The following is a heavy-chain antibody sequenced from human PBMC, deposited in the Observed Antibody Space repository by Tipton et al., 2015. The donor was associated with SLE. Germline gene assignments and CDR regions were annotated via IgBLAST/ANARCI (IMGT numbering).Heavy chain of an antibody. D-gene: IGHD2-15*01. V-gene: IGHV3-30*18. J-gene: IGHJ2*01. CDR1: GFTFSSYG. Sequence: SLRLSCAASGFTFSSYGMHWVRQAPGKGLEWVAVISYDGSNIYYADSVKGRFTISRDNSKNTLYLQMNSLRAEDTAVYYCAKPGDVCYSIWFCDLWGRGPLVTVSS. CDR2: ISYDGSNI. CDR3: AKPGDVCYSIWFCDL.